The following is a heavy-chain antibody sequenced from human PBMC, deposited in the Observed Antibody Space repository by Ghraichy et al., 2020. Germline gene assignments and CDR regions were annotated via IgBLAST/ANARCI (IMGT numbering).Heavy chain of an antibody. J-gene: IGHJ6*03. CDR1: GYTFTSYA. CDR3: ARDRRGEDYYYYMDV. V-gene: IGHV1-3*01. CDR2: INAGNGNT. D-gene: IGHD3-16*01. Sequence: ASVKVSCKASGYTFTSYAMHWVRQAPGQRLEWMGWINAGNGNTKYSQKFQGRVTITRDTSASTAYMELSSLRSEDTAVYYCARDRRGEDYYYYMDVWGKGTTVTVSS.